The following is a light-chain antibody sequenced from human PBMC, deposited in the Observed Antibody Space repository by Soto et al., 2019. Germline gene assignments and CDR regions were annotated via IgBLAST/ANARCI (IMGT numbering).Light chain of an antibody. CDR3: QQYGSSL. Sequence: EIVLTQSPGTLSLSPGERATLSLRASQSVSSIYLAWYQQRPGQAPRLLIYGASSRATGIPDRFSGSGSGTDFTLTSSRLEPEDFAVYYCQQYGSSLFGQGTRLEIK. J-gene: IGKJ5*01. V-gene: IGKV3-20*01. CDR2: GAS. CDR1: QSVSSIY.